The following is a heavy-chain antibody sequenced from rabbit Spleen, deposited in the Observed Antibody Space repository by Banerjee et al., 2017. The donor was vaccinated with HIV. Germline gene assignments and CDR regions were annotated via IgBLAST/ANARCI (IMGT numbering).Heavy chain of an antibody. CDR2: IYSGSSGDT. J-gene: IGHJ6*01. D-gene: IGHD6-1*01. Sequence: QSLEESGGDLVKPGASLTLTCTASGFSFSSRYYICWVRQAPGKGLEWIACIYSGSSGDTYYASWAKGRFTISKSTSLNTVTLRMTSLTVADTATYFCARRWHGYDLWGPGTLVTVS. CDR3: ARRWHGYDL. CDR1: GFSFSSRYY. V-gene: IGHV1S40*01.